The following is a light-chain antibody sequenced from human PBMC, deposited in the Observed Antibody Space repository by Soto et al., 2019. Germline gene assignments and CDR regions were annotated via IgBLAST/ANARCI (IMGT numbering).Light chain of an antibody. Sequence: QSALTQPASVSGSPGQSITISCAGTMRDIGAYNLVSWYQQHPGKAPRLIIYEVTKRPSGVPDRFSGSKSGNTASLTVSGLQTEDEADYYCSSYAATNNDVFGSGTKLTVL. CDR2: EVT. V-gene: IGLV2-8*01. J-gene: IGLJ1*01. CDR1: MRDIGAYNL. CDR3: SSYAATNNDV.